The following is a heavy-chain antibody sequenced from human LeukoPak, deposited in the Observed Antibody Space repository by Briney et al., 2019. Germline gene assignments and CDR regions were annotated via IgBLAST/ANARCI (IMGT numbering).Heavy chain of an antibody. V-gene: IGHV3-20*04. Sequence: GGSLRLSCAASGFTFYDPGMSGVRHAPGKGLGWVSSINWDGGSTFYSDSVKGRFTISRDNVENSLYLRMTTLRVDDTAVYYCVTGGSGTYYNWGQGALVTVSS. CDR2: INWDGGST. J-gene: IGHJ4*02. CDR1: GFTFYDPG. CDR3: VTGGSGTYYN. D-gene: IGHD1-26*01.